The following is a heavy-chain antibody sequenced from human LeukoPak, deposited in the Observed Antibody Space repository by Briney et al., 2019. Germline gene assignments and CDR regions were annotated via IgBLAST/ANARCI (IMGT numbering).Heavy chain of an antibody. D-gene: IGHD7-27*01. V-gene: IGHV3-13*01. CDR3: ARDLGIVYYYGMDV. CDR1: GFTVSSYA. CDR2: LGIAGDT. Sequence: AGGSLRLSCAASGFTVSSYAMHWVRQPIGKGLEWVSALGIAGDTFYPGSVKGRFTISRENARNSLYLQMNSLRAEDTAVYYCARDLGIVYYYGMDVWGQGTTVIVSS. J-gene: IGHJ6*02.